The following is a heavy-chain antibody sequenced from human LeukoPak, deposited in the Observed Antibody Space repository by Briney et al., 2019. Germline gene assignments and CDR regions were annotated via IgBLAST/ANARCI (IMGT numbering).Heavy chain of an antibody. CDR1: GFTFSDYY. D-gene: IGHD3-3*01. J-gene: IGHJ4*02. CDR3: ATEYNYDFWSGYST. Sequence: GGSLRLSCAASGFTFSDYYMSWIRQAPGKGLEWVSAISGSGGSTYYADSVKGRFTISRDNSKNTLYLQMNSLRAEDTAVYYCATEYNYDFWSGYSTWGQGTLVTVSS. CDR2: ISGSGGST. V-gene: IGHV3-23*01.